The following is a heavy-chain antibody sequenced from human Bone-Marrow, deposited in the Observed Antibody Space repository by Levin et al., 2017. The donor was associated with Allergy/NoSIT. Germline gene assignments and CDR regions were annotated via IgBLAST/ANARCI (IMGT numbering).Heavy chain of an antibody. Sequence: LSLTCAASGFMFSAYAMSWVRQAPGKGLDWVSAINGRGDTTYYSDSVRGRFTISRDNSKNMLYLQMNSLRAEDTAVYYCAKMVTYGSGSRGFDYWGQGTLVTVSS. CDR2: INGRGDTT. CDR3: AKMVTYGSGSRGFDY. V-gene: IGHV3-23*01. D-gene: IGHD3-10*01. CDR1: GFMFSAYA. J-gene: IGHJ4*02.